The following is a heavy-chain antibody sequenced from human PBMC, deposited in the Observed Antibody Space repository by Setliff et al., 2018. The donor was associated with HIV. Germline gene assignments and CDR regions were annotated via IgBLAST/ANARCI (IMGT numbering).Heavy chain of an antibody. D-gene: IGHD2-15*01. J-gene: IGHJ6*02. V-gene: IGHV3-21*01. CDR3: ARATLGVCSGGSCFGGMDV. Sequence: GGSLRLSCAASGFTFSSYSMSWVRQAPGKGLEWVSSISSSSSYIYYADSVKGRFTISRDNAQNSLYLQMNSLRAEDTAVYYCARATLGVCSGGSCFGGMDVWGQGTTVTVSS. CDR2: ISSSSSYI. CDR1: GFTFSSYS.